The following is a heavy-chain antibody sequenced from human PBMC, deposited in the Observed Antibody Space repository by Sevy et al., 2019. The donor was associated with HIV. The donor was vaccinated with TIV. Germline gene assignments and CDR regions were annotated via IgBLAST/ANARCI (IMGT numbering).Heavy chain of an antibody. Sequence: GGSLRLSCAASGCTFSDSWMTWVRQGPGKGLEWVANIYQAGSDKYYVDSVRGRFTISRDNAKNSLYLQMNSLRVEDTALYYCAGGGFLSRNWGQGSLVTVSS. CDR2: IYQAGSDK. CDR1: GCTFSDSW. D-gene: IGHD2-15*01. CDR3: AGGGFLSRN. V-gene: IGHV3-7*01. J-gene: IGHJ1*01.